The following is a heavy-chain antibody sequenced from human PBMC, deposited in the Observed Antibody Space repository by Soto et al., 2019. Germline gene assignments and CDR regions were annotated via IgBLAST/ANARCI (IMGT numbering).Heavy chain of an antibody. CDR1: GFTFNNYG. V-gene: IGHV3-13*01. D-gene: IGHD1-1*01. CDR3: ARDRERGALDI. Sequence: HPGGSLRLSCAASGFTFNNYGMNWVRQATGKGLEWVSSIGLVGDTYYADSVKGRLTISRDNAKDSLYLQMNSLKAGDTAVYYCARDRERGALDIWGQGTMVTVS. J-gene: IGHJ3*02. CDR2: IGLVGDT.